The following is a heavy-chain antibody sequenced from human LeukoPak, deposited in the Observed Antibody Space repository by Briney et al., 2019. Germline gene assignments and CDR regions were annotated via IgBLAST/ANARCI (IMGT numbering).Heavy chain of an antibody. CDR3: ARIRDGYNDAYDI. D-gene: IGHD5-24*01. CDR1: GYTLTSCY. Sequence: GDSVKASWEACGYTLTSCYIHWVRQAPGQRLEWMGLINPGGDNTDYAQNFQGRLTMTSDTSARTVYMELSSLRSEDTAVYYCARIRDGYNDAYDIWGQGTVVTVPS. CDR2: INPGGDNT. J-gene: IGHJ3*02. V-gene: IGHV1-46*01.